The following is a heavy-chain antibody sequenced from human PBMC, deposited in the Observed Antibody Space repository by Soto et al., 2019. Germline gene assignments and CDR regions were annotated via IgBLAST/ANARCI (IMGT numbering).Heavy chain of an antibody. J-gene: IGHJ4*02. CDR3: ARDKITGLFDY. CDR2: INHSGST. Sequence: QVQLQQWGAGLLKPSETLSLTCAVYGGSFSGYYWTWIRQPPGTGLELIGEINHSGSTNYNPSLKSRVPFSVDTSKNQFSLELTSVTAANTAVYYCARDKITGLFDYWGQGTLVTVSS. D-gene: IGHD2-8*02. V-gene: IGHV4-34*01. CDR1: GGSFSGYY.